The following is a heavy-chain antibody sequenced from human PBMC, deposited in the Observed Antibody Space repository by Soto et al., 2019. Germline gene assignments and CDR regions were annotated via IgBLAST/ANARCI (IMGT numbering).Heavy chain of an antibody. Sequence: ASVKVSCKASGYTFTGYYMHWVRQAPGQGLEWMGWINPNSGGTNYAQKFQGWVTMTRDTSISTAYMELSRLRSDDTAVYYCARGLPHGSGSYYNGIDYSGQGTLVTVSS. CDR1: GYTFTGYY. CDR3: ARGLPHGSGSYYNGIDY. CDR2: INPNSGGT. V-gene: IGHV1-2*04. D-gene: IGHD3-10*01. J-gene: IGHJ4*02.